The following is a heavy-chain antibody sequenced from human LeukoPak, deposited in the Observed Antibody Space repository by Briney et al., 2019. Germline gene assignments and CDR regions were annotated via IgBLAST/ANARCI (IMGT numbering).Heavy chain of an antibody. CDR2: INHSGST. CDR1: GGSFSGYY. Sequence: SETLSLTCAVYGGSFSGYYWSWIRQPPGKGLEWIGEINHSGSTNYNPSLKSRVTISVDTSKNQFSLKLSSVTAADTAVYYCARGRGMVRGTHQSDYYCMDVWGKGTTVTVSS. V-gene: IGHV4-34*01. CDR3: ARGRGMVRGTHQSDYYCMDV. D-gene: IGHD3-10*01. J-gene: IGHJ6*03.